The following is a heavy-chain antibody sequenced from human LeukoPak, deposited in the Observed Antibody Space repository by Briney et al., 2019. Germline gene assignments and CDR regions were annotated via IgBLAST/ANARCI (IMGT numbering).Heavy chain of an antibody. D-gene: IGHD6-19*01. J-gene: IGHJ6*02. CDR1: EYTLTEHY. Sequence: GASVKVSCKASEYTLTEHYVHWVRQAPGQGLEWMGRINPKSADTTYTQKLQGRVTMTRDTAINLVYMELGRLTSDDTAVYYCAGEADTSDSRDHYGMDVWGQGTTVTVTS. V-gene: IGHV1-2*06. CDR3: AGEADTSDSRDHYGMDV. CDR2: INPKSADT.